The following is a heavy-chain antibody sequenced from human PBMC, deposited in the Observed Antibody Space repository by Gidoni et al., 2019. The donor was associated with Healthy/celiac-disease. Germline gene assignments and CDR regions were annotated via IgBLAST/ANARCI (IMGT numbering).Heavy chain of an antibody. CDR2: IYYSGST. CDR1: GGSVSSGSYY. Sequence: QVQLQESGPGLVKPSETLSLTCTVSGGSVSSGSYYWSWIRQPPGKGLAWIGYIYYSGSTNYNPSLKSRVTISVDTSKNQFSLKLSSVTAADTAVYYCARGMGRDTFDYWGQGTLVTVSS. V-gene: IGHV4-61*01. CDR3: ARGMGRDTFDY. D-gene: IGHD5-18*01. J-gene: IGHJ4*02.